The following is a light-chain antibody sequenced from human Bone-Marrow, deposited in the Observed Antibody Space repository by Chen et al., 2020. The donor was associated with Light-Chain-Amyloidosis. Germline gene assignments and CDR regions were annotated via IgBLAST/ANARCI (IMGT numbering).Light chain of an antibody. J-gene: IGKJ2*01. CDR1: QSISGY. V-gene: IGKV1-39*01. Sequence: DIQMTQSPSSLSASVGDRVTIICRASQSISGYLNWYQRKPGEAPKLVIYAASSLQTGVPSRFSGSGSGTDFTLTISSLQPEDFATYYCQQSYSTPYTFGQGTKLEIK. CDR3: QQSYSTPYT. CDR2: AAS.